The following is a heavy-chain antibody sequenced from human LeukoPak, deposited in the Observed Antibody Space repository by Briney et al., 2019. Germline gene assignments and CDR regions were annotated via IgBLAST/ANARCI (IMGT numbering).Heavy chain of an antibody. CDR1: GYTFTNYG. CDR2: ISAYNGNT. J-gene: IGHJ4*02. Sequence: ASVKVSCKASGYTFTNYGISWVRQAPGQGLEWMGWISAYNGNTNYAQKLQGRVTMTTDTSTSTAYMELRSLRSDDTAVYYCARVIVGATTADYWGQGTLVTVSS. V-gene: IGHV1-18*01. D-gene: IGHD1-26*01. CDR3: ARVIVGATTADY.